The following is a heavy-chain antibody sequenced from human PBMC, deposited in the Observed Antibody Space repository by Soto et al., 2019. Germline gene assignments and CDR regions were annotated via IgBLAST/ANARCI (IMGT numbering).Heavy chain of an antibody. J-gene: IGHJ6*02. CDR3: ARDLYDFWSGYYRNRHYYYYGMDV. V-gene: IGHV3-23*01. CDR2: ISGSGGTT. Sequence: GGSLRLSCSGSGFPFSAHDMSWVPQAPGKGLEWGSVISGSGGTTSYADSVKGRFTISRDNSKNTLYRQMNSLRAEDTAVYYCARDLYDFWSGYYRNRHYYYYGMDVWGQGTTVTVSS. CDR1: GFPFSAHD. D-gene: IGHD3-3*01.